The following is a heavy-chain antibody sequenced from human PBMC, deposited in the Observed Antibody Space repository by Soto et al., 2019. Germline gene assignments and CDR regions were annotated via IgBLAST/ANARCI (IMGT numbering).Heavy chain of an antibody. Sequence: GGSLRLSCAASGFTFSSYAMHWVRQAPGKGLEWVAVISYDGSNKYYADSVKGRFTISRDNSKNTLYLQMNSLRAEDTAVYYCARDGGSGDFDYWGQGTLVTVSS. D-gene: IGHD6-19*01. V-gene: IGHV3-30-3*01. J-gene: IGHJ4*02. CDR1: GFTFSSYA. CDR2: ISYDGSNK. CDR3: ARDGGSGDFDY.